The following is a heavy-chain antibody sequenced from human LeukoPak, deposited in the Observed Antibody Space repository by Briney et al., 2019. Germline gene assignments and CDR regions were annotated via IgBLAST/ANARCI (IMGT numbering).Heavy chain of an antibody. J-gene: IGHJ6*03. D-gene: IGHD5-24*01. V-gene: IGHV3-21*01. Sequence: GGSLRLSCAASGFSFSSYGMSWVRQAPGKGLEWVSFIYSDNTHYSDSVKGRFTISRDNAKNSLYLQMNSLRAEDTAVYYCARELYTRDGYNSYMDVWGRGTTVTVSS. CDR1: GFSFSSYG. CDR2: IYSDNT. CDR3: ARELYTRDGYNSYMDV.